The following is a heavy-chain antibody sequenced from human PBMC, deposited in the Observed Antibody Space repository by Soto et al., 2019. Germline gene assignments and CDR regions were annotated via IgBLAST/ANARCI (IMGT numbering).Heavy chain of an antibody. CDR3: AKGAVGIPFDY. CDR2: ISYDGSNK. J-gene: IGHJ4*02. CDR1: GFTVSSYG. V-gene: IGHV3-30*18. Sequence: GGSLRLSCAASGFTVSSYGMHWVRQAPGKGLEWVAVISYDGSNKYYADSVKGRFTISRDNSKNTLYLQMNSLRAEDTAVYYCAKGAVGIPFDYWGQGTLVTVSS. D-gene: IGHD1-1*01.